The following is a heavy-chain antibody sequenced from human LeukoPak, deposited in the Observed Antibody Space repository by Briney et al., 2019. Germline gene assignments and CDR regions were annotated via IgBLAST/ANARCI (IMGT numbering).Heavy chain of an antibody. CDR2: INGDGSTT. CDR1: GFSFRSCW. J-gene: IGHJ4*02. D-gene: IGHD1-14*01. V-gene: IGHV3-74*01. Sequence: GGSLRLSCAASGFSFRSCWMHWVRQAPGKELVWVSRINGDGSTTNYADSVRGRFTISRDNAKNTLYLQMNSLRAEDTAVYYCAKDLIRNDYWGQGTLVTVSS. CDR3: AKDLIRNDY.